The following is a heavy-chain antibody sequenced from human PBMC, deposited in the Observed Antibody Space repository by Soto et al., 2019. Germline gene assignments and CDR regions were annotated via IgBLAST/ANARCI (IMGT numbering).Heavy chain of an antibody. CDR3: ARVESGSYGY. CDR1: GFTFSSYA. Sequence: QVKLVESGGGVVQPGRSLRLSCAASGFTFSSYAMHWVRQAPGKGLEWVAVISYDGSNKYYADSVKGRFTISRDNSKNTLYLQMNSLRAEDTAVYYCARVESGSYGYWGQGTLVTVSS. D-gene: IGHD1-26*01. J-gene: IGHJ4*02. CDR2: ISYDGSNK. V-gene: IGHV3-30-3*01.